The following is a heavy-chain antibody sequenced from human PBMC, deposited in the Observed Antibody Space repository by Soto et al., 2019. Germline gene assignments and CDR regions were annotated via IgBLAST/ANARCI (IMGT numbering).Heavy chain of an antibody. CDR2: IYFTGST. Sequence: SETLSLTCTVSGDTIGSYYWSWIRQPPGKGLEWIGYIYFTGSTNYNPTLKSRVTISVDTSKNQFSLRLSSVTAADTAVYYCARGSCSSASCYTGDSWGQGTLVTVSS. CDR3: ARGSCSSASCYTGDS. D-gene: IGHD2-2*02. CDR1: GDTIGSYY. J-gene: IGHJ4*02. V-gene: IGHV4-59*01.